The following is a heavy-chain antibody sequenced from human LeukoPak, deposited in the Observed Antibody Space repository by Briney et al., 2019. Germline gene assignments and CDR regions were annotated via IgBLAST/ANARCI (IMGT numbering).Heavy chain of an antibody. Sequence: GGSLRLSCAASGFTFSDYSMNWVRQAPGKGLEWLSYISSSSRTIYYADSVRGRFTVSRDNSKNTLYLQMNSLRAEDTAVYYCARGRLRKVWFGAADYWGQGTLVTVSS. CDR3: ARGRLRKVWFGAADY. J-gene: IGHJ4*02. V-gene: IGHV3-48*01. D-gene: IGHD3-10*01. CDR1: GFTFSDYS. CDR2: ISSSSRTI.